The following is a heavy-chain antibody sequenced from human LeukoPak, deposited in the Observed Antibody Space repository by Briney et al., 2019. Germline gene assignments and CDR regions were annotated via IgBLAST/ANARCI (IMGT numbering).Heavy chain of an antibody. V-gene: IGHV4-39*01. CDR1: GGSISSSSYY. CDR2: IYYSGST. CDR3: ARHRSSTSCYTGWFDP. Sequence: SETLSLTCTVSGGSISSSSYYWGWIRQPPGKGLEWIGSIYYSGSTYYNPSLKSRVTISVDTSKNQFSLKLSSVTAADTAVYYCARHRSSTSCYTGWFDPWGQGTLVTVSS. D-gene: IGHD2-2*02. J-gene: IGHJ5*02.